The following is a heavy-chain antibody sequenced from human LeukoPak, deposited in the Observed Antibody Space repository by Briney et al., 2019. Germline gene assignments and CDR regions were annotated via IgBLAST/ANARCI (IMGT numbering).Heavy chain of an antibody. D-gene: IGHD3-22*01. CDR2: ISSNGGRT. V-gene: IGHV3-64*01. CDR3: ATYYYDSGGFHFHH. CDR1: GFTFRSYG. J-gene: IGHJ1*01. Sequence: PGGSLRLSCAASGFTFRSYGMHWVRQAPGKGLEYGSAISSNGGRTYYANSVKDRFTISRDNSRNTLYLQMGSLRAEDMAVYYCATYYYDSGGFHFHHWGQGTLVTVSS.